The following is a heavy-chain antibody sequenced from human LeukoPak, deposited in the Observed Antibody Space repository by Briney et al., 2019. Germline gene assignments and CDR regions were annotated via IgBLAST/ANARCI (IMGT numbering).Heavy chain of an antibody. J-gene: IGHJ4*02. Sequence: RWSLSLSCAASGFTFKNDGMYWVRQAPGKGLEWVAVIWYDGSTKYYADSVKGRFTISRDNSRNTLYLHMNSLRAEDTAVYYCARWGDGGLRFDSWGQGTQVTVSS. CDR2: IWYDGSTK. CDR1: GFTFKNDG. V-gene: IGHV3-33*01. CDR3: ARWGDGGLRFDS. D-gene: IGHD2-21*02.